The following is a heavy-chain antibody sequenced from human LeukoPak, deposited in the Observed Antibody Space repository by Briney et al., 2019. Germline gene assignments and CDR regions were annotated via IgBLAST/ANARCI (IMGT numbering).Heavy chain of an antibody. CDR2: IYTSGST. CDR1: GGSISSGSYY. V-gene: IGHV4-61*02. Sequence: SETLSLTCTASGGSISSGSYYWSWIRQPAGKGLEWIGRIYTSGSTNYNPSLKSRVTISVDTSKNQFSLKLSSVTAADTAVYYCARRRYYDILTGPGAFDIWGQGTMVTVSS. CDR3: ARRRYYDILTGPGAFDI. J-gene: IGHJ3*02. D-gene: IGHD3-9*01.